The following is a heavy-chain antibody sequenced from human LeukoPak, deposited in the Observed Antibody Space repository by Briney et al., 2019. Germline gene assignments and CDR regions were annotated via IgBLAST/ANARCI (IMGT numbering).Heavy chain of an antibody. Sequence: GGSLRLSCAASGFTVSSNYMSWVRQAPGKGLEWVSVIYSGGSTYYADSVKGRFTISRDNSKNTPYPQMNSLRAEDTAVYYCARGSRITIFGVVHYYMDVWGKGTTVTVSS. CDR3: ARGSRITIFGVVHYYMDV. D-gene: IGHD3-3*01. V-gene: IGHV3-66*02. CDR1: GFTVSSNY. J-gene: IGHJ6*03. CDR2: IYSGGST.